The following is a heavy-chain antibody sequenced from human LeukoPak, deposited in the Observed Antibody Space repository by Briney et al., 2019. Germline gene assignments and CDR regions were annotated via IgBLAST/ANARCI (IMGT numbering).Heavy chain of an antibody. J-gene: IGHJ3*02. CDR3: ARGDSSGHDAFDI. D-gene: IGHD3-22*01. V-gene: IGHV4-30-2*01. CDR2: IYHSGST. Sequence: SQTLSLTCAVSGGSISSGGYSWRWIRQPPGKGLEWIGYIYHSGSTYYNPSLKSRVTISVDRSKNQFSLKLSSVTAADTAVYYCARGDSSGHDAFDIWGQGTMVTVSS. CDR1: GGSISSGGYS.